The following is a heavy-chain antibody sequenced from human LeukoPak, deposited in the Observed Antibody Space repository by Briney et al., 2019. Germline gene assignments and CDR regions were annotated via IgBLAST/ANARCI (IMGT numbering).Heavy chain of an antibody. CDR3: AKRGDYFDY. CDR1: VFTFSSYG. V-gene: IGHV3-23*01. Sequence: GGSLSLSCAAPVFTFSSYGMSWVRQATGKGLEWVSAISGSGGSTYYADSVKGRFTISRDNSKNTLYLQMNSLRAEDTAVYYCAKRGDYFDYWGQGTLVTVSS. J-gene: IGHJ4*02. CDR2: ISGSGGST. D-gene: IGHD2-15*01.